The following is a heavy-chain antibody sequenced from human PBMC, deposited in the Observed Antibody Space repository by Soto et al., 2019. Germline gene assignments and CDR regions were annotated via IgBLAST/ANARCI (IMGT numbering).Heavy chain of an antibody. CDR2: ISYDGSNK. J-gene: IGHJ4*02. D-gene: IGHD3-3*01. CDR1: GFTFSSYG. V-gene: IGHV3-30*18. CDR3: AKAGITIFGKFDY. Sequence: SLRLSCAASGFTFSSYGMHWVRQAPGKGLEWVAVISYDGSNKYYADSVKGRFTISRDNSKNTLYLQMNSLRAEDTAVYYCAKAGITIFGKFDYWGQGTLVTVSS.